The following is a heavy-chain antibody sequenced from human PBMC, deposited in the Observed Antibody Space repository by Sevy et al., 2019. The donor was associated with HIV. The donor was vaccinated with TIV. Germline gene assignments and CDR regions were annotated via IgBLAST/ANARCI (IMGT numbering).Heavy chain of an antibody. CDR3: ARPEGKAPIGIAAAGPRPYYYYGMDV. CDR2: IYYSGST. CDR1: GGSISSSSYY. V-gene: IGHV4-39*01. J-gene: IGHJ6*02. Sequence: SETLSLTCTVSGGSISSSSYYWGWIRQPPGKGLEWIGSIYYSGSTYYNPSLKSRVTISVDTSKNQFSLKLSSVTAADTAVYYCARPEGKAPIGIAAAGPRPYYYYGMDVWGQGTTVTVSS. D-gene: IGHD6-13*01.